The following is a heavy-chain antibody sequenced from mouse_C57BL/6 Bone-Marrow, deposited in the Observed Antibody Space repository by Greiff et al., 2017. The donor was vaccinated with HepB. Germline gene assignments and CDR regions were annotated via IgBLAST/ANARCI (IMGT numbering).Heavy chain of an antibody. CDR3: DYYGSSYGYYAMDY. CDR2: IDPANGNT. Sequence: VQLKESVAELVRPGASVKLSCTASGFNIKNTYMHWVKQSPEQGLEWIGRIDPANGNTKYAPKFQGKATITADTSSNTAYLQLSSLTSEDTAIYYCDYYGSSYGYYAMDYWGQGTSVTVSS. CDR1: GFNIKNTY. D-gene: IGHD1-1*01. J-gene: IGHJ4*01. V-gene: IGHV14-3*01.